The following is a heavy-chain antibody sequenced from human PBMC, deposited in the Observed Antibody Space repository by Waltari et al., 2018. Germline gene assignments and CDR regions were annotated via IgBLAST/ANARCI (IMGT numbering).Heavy chain of an antibody. J-gene: IGHJ5*02. CDR2: IWYDGSNK. CDR3: AKDADGGGLDP. CDR1: GVTFSSYG. V-gene: IGHV3-33*06. Sequence: QVQLVESGGGVVQPGRSLRLSCAASGVTFSSYGVHWVRQAPGKGLEWVAVIWYDGSNKYYADSVKGRFTISRDNSKNTLYLQMNSLRAEDTAVYYCAKDADGGGLDPWGQGTLVTVSS.